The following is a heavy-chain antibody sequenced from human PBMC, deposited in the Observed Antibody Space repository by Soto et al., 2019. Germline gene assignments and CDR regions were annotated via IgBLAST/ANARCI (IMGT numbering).Heavy chain of an antibody. CDR3: ARMAYYYGSGSYSIFDY. D-gene: IGHD3-10*01. Sequence: QVQLQESGPGLVKPSQTLSLTCTVSGGSISSGGYYWSWIRQHPGKGLEWIGYIYYSGSTYYNPSLKSRVTISVDTSKNQFSLKLSSVTAADTAVYYCARMAYYYGSGSYSIFDYWGQGTLVTVSS. CDR2: IYYSGST. CDR1: GGSISSGGYY. J-gene: IGHJ4*02. V-gene: IGHV4-31*03.